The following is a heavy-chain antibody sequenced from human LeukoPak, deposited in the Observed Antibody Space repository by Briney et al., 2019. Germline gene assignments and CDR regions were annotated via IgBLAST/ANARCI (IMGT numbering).Heavy chain of an antibody. CDR1: GFTFGDYA. CDR3: TRVWDYYGSGRFFDY. Sequence: PGGSLRLSCTASGFTFGDYAMSWFRQAPGKGLEWVGFIRSKAYGGTTEYAASVKGRFTISRDDSKSIAYLQMNSPKTEDTAVYYCTRVWDYYGSGRFFDYWGQGTLVTVSS. CDR2: IRSKAYGGTT. V-gene: IGHV3-49*03. D-gene: IGHD3-10*01. J-gene: IGHJ4*02.